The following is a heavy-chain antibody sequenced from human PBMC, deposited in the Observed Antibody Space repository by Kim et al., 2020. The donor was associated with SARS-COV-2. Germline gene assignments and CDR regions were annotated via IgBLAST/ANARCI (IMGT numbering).Heavy chain of an antibody. V-gene: IGHV3-30*18. Sequence: GGSLRLSCAASGFTFSSYGMHWVRQAPGKGLEWVAVISYDGSNKYYADSVKGRFTISRDNSKNTLYLQMNSLRAEDTAVYYCAKDRAYYYGSGSYRLGGLVDYWGQGTLVTVSS. CDR2: ISYDGSNK. D-gene: IGHD3-10*01. J-gene: IGHJ4*02. CDR1: GFTFSSYG. CDR3: AKDRAYYYGSGSYRLGGLVDY.